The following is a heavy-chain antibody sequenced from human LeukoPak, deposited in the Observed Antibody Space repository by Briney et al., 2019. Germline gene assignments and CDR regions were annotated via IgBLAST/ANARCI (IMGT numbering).Heavy chain of an antibody. D-gene: IGHD3-3*01. Sequence: SETLSLTCTVSGGSISSYYWSWIRQPPGKGLEWIGYIYYSGSTNYNPSLKNRVTISVDTSKNQFSLKLSSVTAADTAVYYCASQYYDFWSGYQFDYWGQGTLVTVSS. J-gene: IGHJ4*02. V-gene: IGHV4-59*01. CDR3: ASQYYDFWSGYQFDY. CDR1: GGSISSYY. CDR2: IYYSGST.